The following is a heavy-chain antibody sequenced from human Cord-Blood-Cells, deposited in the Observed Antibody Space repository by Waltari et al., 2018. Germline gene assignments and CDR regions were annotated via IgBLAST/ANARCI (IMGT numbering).Heavy chain of an antibody. Sequence: EVQLVESGGGLVQPGRSLRLSCAASGLPFDDYAMHWVRQAPGKGLEWVSGISWNSGSIGYADSVKGRFTISRDNAKNSLYLQMNSLRAEDTALYYCAKDIGYYDFWSGYFDYWGQGTLVTVSS. CDR3: AKDIGYYDFWSGYFDY. CDR1: GLPFDDYA. CDR2: ISWNSGSI. V-gene: IGHV3-9*01. D-gene: IGHD3-3*01. J-gene: IGHJ4*02.